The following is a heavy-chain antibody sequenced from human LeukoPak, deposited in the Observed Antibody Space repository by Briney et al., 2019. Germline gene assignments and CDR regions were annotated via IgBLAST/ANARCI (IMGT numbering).Heavy chain of an antibody. CDR1: GGTFSSYA. D-gene: IGHD3-22*01. CDR2: IIPIFGTA. V-gene: IGHV1-69*13. J-gene: IGHJ4*02. Sequence: GASVKVSCKASGGTFSSYAISWVRQAPGQGLEWMGGIIPIFGTANYAQKFQGSVTITADESTSTAYMELSSLRSEDTAVYYCARSLPTYDSSGYYSSDFDYWGQGTLVTVSS. CDR3: ARSLPTYDSSGYYSSDFDY.